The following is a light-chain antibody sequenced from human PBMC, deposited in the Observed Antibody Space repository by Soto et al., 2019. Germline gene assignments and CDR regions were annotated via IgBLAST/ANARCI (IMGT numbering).Light chain of an antibody. CDR2: KAS. J-gene: IGKJ1*01. CDR3: QQYNSYSRT. Sequence: DIQMTRSPSTLSASVGDRVTITCRASQSISSWLAWYQQKPGKAPKLLIYKASSLESGVPSRFSGSGSGTEFTLTISSLQPDDFATYYCQQYNSYSRTFGQGTQVEIK. CDR1: QSISSW. V-gene: IGKV1-5*03.